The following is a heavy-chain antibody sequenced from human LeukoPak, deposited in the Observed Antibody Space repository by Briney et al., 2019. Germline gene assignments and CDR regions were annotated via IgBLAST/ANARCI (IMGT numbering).Heavy chain of an antibody. Sequence: SETLSLTCTASGGSITTYYWSWIRQPPGKGLEWIGFVYYSGTTNYNPSLKSRVTISVDTSKNQISLKLSSVTAADTAMYYCASYSSAWYLHYWGQGSPVTVSS. J-gene: IGHJ4*02. D-gene: IGHD6-19*01. V-gene: IGHV4-59*08. CDR1: GGSITTYY. CDR2: VYYSGTT. CDR3: ASYSSAWYLHY.